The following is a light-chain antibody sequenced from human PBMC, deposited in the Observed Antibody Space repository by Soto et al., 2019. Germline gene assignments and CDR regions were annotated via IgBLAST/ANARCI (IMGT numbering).Light chain of an antibody. J-gene: IGLJ2*01. Sequence: QSVLTQPPSVSGAPGQRVTISCTGSNSNIGAGYGVNWYQQLPGTAPKLLIYGNTIRPSGVPDRFSGSKSGTSASLAITGLQAEDEADYYCQSYDNSLSGVLFGGGTKLTVL. CDR3: QSYDNSLSGVL. CDR1: NSNIGAGYG. CDR2: GNT. V-gene: IGLV1-40*01.